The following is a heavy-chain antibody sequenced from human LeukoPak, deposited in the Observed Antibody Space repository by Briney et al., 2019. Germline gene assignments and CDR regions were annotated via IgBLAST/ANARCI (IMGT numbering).Heavy chain of an antibody. CDR2: LNSGGTT. CDR3: ATIVSDSSGWYHFDH. V-gene: IGHV3-66*01. Sequence: GGSLRLSCAASGFTVSTKYMAWVRQAPGKGLEWVSFLNSGGTTNCADSVKGRFTISRDYSKNTLNLQMNSLRAEDTAVYYCATIVSDSSGWYHFDHWGQGALVTVSS. CDR1: GFTVSTKY. J-gene: IGHJ4*02. D-gene: IGHD6-19*01.